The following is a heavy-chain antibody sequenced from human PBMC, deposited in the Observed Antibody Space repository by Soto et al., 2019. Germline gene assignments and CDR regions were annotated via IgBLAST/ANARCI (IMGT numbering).Heavy chain of an antibody. Sequence: GGSLRLSCAASGFTFSSYSMNWVRQAPGKGLEWVSYISSSSSTIYYADSVKGRFTISRDNAKNSLYLQMNSLRAEDTAVYYCARLNIVATGDYWGQGTLVTVSS. V-gene: IGHV3-48*01. D-gene: IGHD5-12*01. J-gene: IGHJ4*02. CDR1: GFTFSSYS. CDR2: ISSSSSTI. CDR3: ARLNIVATGDY.